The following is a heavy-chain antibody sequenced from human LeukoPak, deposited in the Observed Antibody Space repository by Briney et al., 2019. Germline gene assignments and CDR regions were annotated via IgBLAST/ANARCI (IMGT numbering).Heavy chain of an antibody. D-gene: IGHD6-19*01. CDR3: ATLIAVAGALGY. CDR1: GFTFSSYS. CDR2: ISSSSSYI. V-gene: IGHV3-21*01. Sequence: GSLRLSCAASGFTFSSYSMNWVRQAPGKGLEWVSSISSSSSYIYYADSVKGRFTISRDNAKNSLYLQMNSLRAEDTAVYYCATLIAVAGALGYWGQGTLVTVSS. J-gene: IGHJ4*02.